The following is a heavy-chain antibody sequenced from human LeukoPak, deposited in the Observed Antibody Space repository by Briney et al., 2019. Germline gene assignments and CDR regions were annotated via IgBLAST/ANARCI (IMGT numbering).Heavy chain of an antibody. CDR1: GYSFTSYW. V-gene: IGHV5-51*01. J-gene: IGHJ4*02. D-gene: IGHD3-22*01. CDR2: IYPGDSDT. Sequence: GESLKISCKGSGYSFTSYWIGWVRQMPGKGLQWMGIIYPGDSDTRYSPSFQGQVTISADKSISTAYLQWSSLKASDTAMYYCARYGDSSGYYDYYFDCWGQGTLVTVSS. CDR3: ARYGDSSGYYDYYFDC.